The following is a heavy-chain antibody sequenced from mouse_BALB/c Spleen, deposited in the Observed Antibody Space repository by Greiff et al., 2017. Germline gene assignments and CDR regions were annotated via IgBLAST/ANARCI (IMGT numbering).Heavy chain of an antibody. V-gene: IGHV3-2*02. CDR1: GYSITSDYA. J-gene: IGHJ1*01. CDR3: ARGHGSSYWYFDV. Sequence: EVKLVESGPGLVKPSQSLSLTCTVTGYSITSDYAWNWIRQFPGNKLEWMGYISYSGSTSYNPSLKSRISITRDTSKNQFFLQLNSVTTEDTATYYCARGHGSSYWYFDVWGAGTTVTVSS. D-gene: IGHD1-1*01. CDR2: ISYSGST.